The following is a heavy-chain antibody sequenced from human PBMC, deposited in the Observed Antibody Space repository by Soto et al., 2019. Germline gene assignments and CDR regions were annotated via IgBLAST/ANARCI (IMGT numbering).Heavy chain of an antibody. CDR1: GYTFTGYY. V-gene: IGHV1-2*02. J-gene: IGHJ4*02. CDR2: INPNTGGT. Sequence: ASVKVSCKASGYTFTGYYIHWVRQAPGQGLECMGWINPNTGGTKYAQKFQGRVAMTRDTSTSTAYLELSWLTPDDTAIYYCARATSTIGARLDSWGQGTLVTVSS. D-gene: IGHD6-6*01. CDR3: ARATSTIGARLDS.